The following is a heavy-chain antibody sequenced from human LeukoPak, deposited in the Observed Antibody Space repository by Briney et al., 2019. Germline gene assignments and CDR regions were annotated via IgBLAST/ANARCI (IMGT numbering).Heavy chain of an antibody. CDR1: GGSISSGDYY. CDR3: ARGIVVVTAATPGYYFDY. D-gene: IGHD2-2*01. CDR2: IYYSGST. J-gene: IGHJ4*02. Sequence: SQTLSLTCTVSGGSISSGDYYWSWIRQPPGKGLEWIGYIYYSGSTYYNPSLKSRVTISVDTSKNQFSLKLSSVTAADTAVYYCARGIVVVTAATPGYYFDYWGQGTLVTVSS. V-gene: IGHV4-30-4*01.